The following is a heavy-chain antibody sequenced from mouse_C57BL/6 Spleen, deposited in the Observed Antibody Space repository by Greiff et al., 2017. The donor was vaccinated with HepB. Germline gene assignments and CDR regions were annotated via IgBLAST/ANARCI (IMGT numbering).Heavy chain of an antibody. CDR3: TTFYYDYEGYAMDY. V-gene: IGHV14-4*01. CDR2: IDPENGDT. D-gene: IGHD2-4*01. Sequence: EVKLQESGAELVRPGASVKLSCTASGFNIKDDYMHWVKQRPEQGLEWIGWIDPENGDTEYASKFQGKATITADTSSNTAYLQLSSLTSEDTAVYYCTTFYYDYEGYAMDYWGQGTSVTVSS. J-gene: IGHJ4*01. CDR1: GFNIKDDY.